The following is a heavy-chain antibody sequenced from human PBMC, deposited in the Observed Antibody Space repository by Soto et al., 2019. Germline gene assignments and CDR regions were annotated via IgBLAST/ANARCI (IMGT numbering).Heavy chain of an antibody. CDR2: ISAYNGNT. D-gene: IGHD2-2*01. CDR3: ARGYCSSTSCYWGYYYMEV. V-gene: IGHV1-18*01. CDR1: GYTFTSYG. Sequence: ASVKVSCKASGYTFTSYGISCVRQAPGQGLEWMGWISAYNGNTNYAQKLQGRVTMTTDTSTSTAYMELRSLRSDDTAVYYCARGYCSSTSCYWGYYYMEVWGKGTTVTVSS. J-gene: IGHJ6*03.